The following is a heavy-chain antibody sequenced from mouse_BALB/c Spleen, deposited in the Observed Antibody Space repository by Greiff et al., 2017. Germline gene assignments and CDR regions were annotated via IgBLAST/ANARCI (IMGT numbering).Heavy chain of an antibody. D-gene: IGHD1-1*02. CDR1: GFTFSSYG. J-gene: IGHJ4*01. V-gene: IGHV5-6*02. Sequence: DVMLVESGGDLVKPGGSLKLSCAASGFTFSSYGMSWVRQTPDKRLEWVATISSGGSYTYYPDSVKGRFTISRDNAKNTLYLQMSSLKSEDTAMYYSARMVYAMDYWGQGTSVTVSS. CDR3: ARMVYAMDY. CDR2: ISSGGSYT.